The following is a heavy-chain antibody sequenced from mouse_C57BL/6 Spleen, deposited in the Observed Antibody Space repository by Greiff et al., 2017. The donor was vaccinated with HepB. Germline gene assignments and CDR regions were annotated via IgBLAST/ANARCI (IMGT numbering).Heavy chain of an antibody. CDR2: IRNKANGYTT. CDR3: ARYDDYDGGFDY. V-gene: IGHV7-3*01. D-gene: IGHD2-4*01. CDR1: GFTFTDYY. Sequence: DVQLVESGGGLVQPGGSLSLSCAASGFTFTDYYMSWVRQPPGKALEWLGFIRNKANGYTTEYSASVKGRFTISRDNSQSILYLQMNALRAEDSATYYCARYDDYDGGFDYWGQGTTLTVSS. J-gene: IGHJ2*01.